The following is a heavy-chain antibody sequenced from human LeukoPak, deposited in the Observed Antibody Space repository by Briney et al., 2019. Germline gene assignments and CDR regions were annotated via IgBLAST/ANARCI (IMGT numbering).Heavy chain of an antibody. CDR1: GGSISSSSYY. CDR2: IYYSGST. Sequence: SETLSLTRTVSGGSISSSSYYWGWIRQPPGKGLEWIGSIYYSGSTYYNPSLKSRVTISVDTSKNQFSLKLSSVTAADTAVYYCARLGTYYYDSSGYTWGQGTLVTVSS. D-gene: IGHD3-22*01. V-gene: IGHV4-39*01. CDR3: ARLGTYYYDSSGYT. J-gene: IGHJ5*02.